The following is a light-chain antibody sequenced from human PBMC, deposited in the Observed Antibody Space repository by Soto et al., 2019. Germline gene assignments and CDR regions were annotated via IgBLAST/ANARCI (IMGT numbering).Light chain of an antibody. V-gene: IGLV2-14*01. J-gene: IGLJ2*01. CDR2: EVT. CDR3: SSYTSTSTPLI. Sequence: QSVLTQPASVSGSPGQSITISCSVSSSDIGAYDYVSWYQQYPGKAPKLLIYEVTSRPSGVSHRFSGSKSGSTASLSISGLQLEDDADYYCSSYTSTSTPLIFGGGTKATVL. CDR1: SSDIGAYDY.